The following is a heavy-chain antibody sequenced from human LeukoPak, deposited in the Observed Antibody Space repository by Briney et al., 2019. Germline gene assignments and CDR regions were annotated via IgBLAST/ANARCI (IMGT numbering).Heavy chain of an antibody. Sequence: ASVMVSCKASGYTFISCFRHWVRQAPGQGLEWMGVINPSGGSTSYAQKFQGRVPMTRDTSTSTVSMELSSLRFEDTAVYYCARGPYSGDWHFNFWGQGTLVTVSS. CDR3: ARGPYSGDWHFNF. CDR2: INPSGGST. D-gene: IGHD2-21*02. CDR1: GYTFISCF. J-gene: IGHJ4*02. V-gene: IGHV1-46*01.